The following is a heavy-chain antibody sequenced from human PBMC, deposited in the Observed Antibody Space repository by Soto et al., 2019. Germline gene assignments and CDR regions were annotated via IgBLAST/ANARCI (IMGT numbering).Heavy chain of an antibody. J-gene: IGHJ5*02. D-gene: IGHD3-10*01. Sequence: GGSLRLSCAASGFTFSSYGMHWVRQAPGKGLEWVAVIWYDGSNKYYADSVKGRFTISRDNSKNTLSLQMNSLRAEDTAVYYCAREGTMVRGANWFDPWGQGTLVTVSS. CDR1: GFTFSSYG. V-gene: IGHV3-33*01. CDR3: AREGTMVRGANWFDP. CDR2: IWYDGSNK.